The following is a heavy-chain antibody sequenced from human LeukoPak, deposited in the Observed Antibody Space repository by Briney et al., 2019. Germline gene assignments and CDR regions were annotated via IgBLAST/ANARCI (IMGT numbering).Heavy chain of an antibody. Sequence: GGSLRLSCAASGFTFSSYAMSWVRQAPGKGLEWVSSISSSSSYIYYADSVKGRFTISRDNAKNSLYLQMNSLRAEDTAVYYCARDLNSGYDLEAFDIWGQGTMVTVSS. D-gene: IGHD5-12*01. CDR1: GFTFSSYA. CDR2: ISSSSSYI. J-gene: IGHJ3*02. V-gene: IGHV3-21*01. CDR3: ARDLNSGYDLEAFDI.